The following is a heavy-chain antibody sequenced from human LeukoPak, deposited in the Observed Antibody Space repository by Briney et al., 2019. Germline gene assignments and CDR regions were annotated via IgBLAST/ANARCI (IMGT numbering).Heavy chain of an antibody. D-gene: IGHD3-9*01. CDR1: GFTFNNYG. CDR2: IWYDGSNK. Sequence: PGGSLRLSCAASGFTFNNYGMHWVRQAPGKGLEWMALIWYDGSNKYYADSVKGRLTISRDNSKNTLYLQMNSLRAEDTAVYYCSREYFDWSRNYYYGMDVWGQGTTVTVSS. V-gene: IGHV3-33*01. J-gene: IGHJ6*02. CDR3: SREYFDWSRNYYYGMDV.